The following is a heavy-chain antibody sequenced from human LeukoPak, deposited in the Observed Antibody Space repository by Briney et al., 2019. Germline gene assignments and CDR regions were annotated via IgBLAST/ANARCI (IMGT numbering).Heavy chain of an antibody. CDR2: IYSGGST. CDR3: ARDRGYGANDAFDI. Sequence: GGSLRLSCAASGFTVSSNYMSWVRQAPGKGLEWVSVIYSGGSTYYADSVKGRFTISRDNSKNTLYLQMNSLRAEDTAVYYCARDRGYGANDAFDIWGQGTMVTVSS. J-gene: IGHJ3*02. V-gene: IGHV3-66*01. CDR1: GFTVSSNY. D-gene: IGHD4-17*01.